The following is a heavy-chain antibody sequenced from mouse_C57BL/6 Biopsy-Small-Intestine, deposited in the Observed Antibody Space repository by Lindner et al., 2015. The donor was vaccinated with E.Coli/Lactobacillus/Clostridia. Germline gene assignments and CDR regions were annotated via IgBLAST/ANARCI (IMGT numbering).Heavy chain of an antibody. CDR3: SRPRFYAMDY. J-gene: IGHJ4*01. CDR2: ISSDSSTI. V-gene: IGHV5-17*01. CDR1: GFTFSDYG. Sequence: VQLQESGGGLVKPGGSLKVSCEASGFTFSDYGVHWVRQAPEKGLEWVAYISSDSSTIYYADTVKGRFSISRDNAKNTLFLQMTSLRSEDTAMYYCSRPRFYAMDYWGQGTSVTVSS.